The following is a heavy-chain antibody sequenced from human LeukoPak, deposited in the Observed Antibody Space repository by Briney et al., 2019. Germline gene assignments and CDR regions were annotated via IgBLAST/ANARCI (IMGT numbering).Heavy chain of an antibody. CDR1: GFTFSSYT. Sequence: GGSLRLSCAASGFTFSSYTMNWVRQAPGKGLEWVSSISTSSGYIYYADSVKGRFTISRDNAKNPLYLQMNSLRAEDTAVYYCAKCMVRGAPYYYYYYMDVWGKGTTVTISS. CDR2: ISTSSGYI. J-gene: IGHJ6*03. V-gene: IGHV3-21*04. CDR3: AKCMVRGAPYYYYYYMDV. D-gene: IGHD3-10*01.